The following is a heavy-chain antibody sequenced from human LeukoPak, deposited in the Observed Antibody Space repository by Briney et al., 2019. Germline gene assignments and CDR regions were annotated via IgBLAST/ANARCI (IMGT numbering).Heavy chain of an antibody. Sequence: GGSLRLSCAASGFTFSIFEMNWVRQAPGKGLEWVSYISSSGSTIYYADSVKGRFTISRDNAKNSLYLQMNSLSADDTAVYYCARAGTTGSVDYWGQGSLVTVSS. V-gene: IGHV3-48*03. CDR1: GFTFSIFE. D-gene: IGHD1-14*01. CDR2: ISSSGSTI. CDR3: ARAGTTGSVDY. J-gene: IGHJ4*02.